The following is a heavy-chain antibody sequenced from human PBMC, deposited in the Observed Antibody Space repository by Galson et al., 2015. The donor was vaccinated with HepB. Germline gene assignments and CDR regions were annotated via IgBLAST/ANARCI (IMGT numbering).Heavy chain of an antibody. V-gene: IGHV3-48*02. Sequence: SLRLSCAASGFTFSSYSMNWVRQAPGKGLEWVSYISSSSSTIYYADPVKGRFTISRDNAKNSLYLQMNSLRDEDTAVYYCARLRLSASWGYYYYYMDVWGKGTTVTVSS. D-gene: IGHD2/OR15-2a*01. CDR2: ISSSSSTI. CDR3: ARLRLSASWGYYYYYMDV. J-gene: IGHJ6*03. CDR1: GFTFSSYS.